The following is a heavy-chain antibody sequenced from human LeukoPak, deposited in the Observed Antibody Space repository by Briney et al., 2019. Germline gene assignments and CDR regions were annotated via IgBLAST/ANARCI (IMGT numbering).Heavy chain of an antibody. V-gene: IGHV1-2*06. CDR1: GYTFTGYY. D-gene: IGHD4-11*01. J-gene: IGHJ3*02. CDR2: INPNSGGT. Sequence: GASVKVSCKASGYTFTGYYMHWVRQAPGQGLEWMGRINPNSGGTNYAQKFQGRVTMTRDTSISTAYMELSRLRSDDTAVYYCARGLGSNYVYAIAFDIWGQGAMVTVSS. CDR3: ARGLGSNYVYAIAFDI.